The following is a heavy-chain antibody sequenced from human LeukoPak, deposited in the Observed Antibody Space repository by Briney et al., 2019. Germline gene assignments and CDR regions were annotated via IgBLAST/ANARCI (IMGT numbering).Heavy chain of an antibody. D-gene: IGHD3-10*01. V-gene: IGHV4-30-4*01. J-gene: IGHJ4*02. CDR3: ARVMYGSGSYYRFDY. CDR1: NDSISSGDYY. Sequence: SETLSLTCTVSNDSISSGDYYWNWIRQPPGKGLEWIGYIFHRGGTSYNPSLKSRILFSVDTSQNQFSLKLNSVTAADTAVYYCARVMYGSGSYYRFDYWGQGTLVTVSS. CDR2: IFHRGGT.